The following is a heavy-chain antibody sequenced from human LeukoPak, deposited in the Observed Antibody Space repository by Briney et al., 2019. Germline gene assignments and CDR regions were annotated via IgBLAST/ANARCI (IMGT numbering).Heavy chain of an antibody. CDR1: GFTFSSYA. V-gene: IGHV3-23*01. CDR2: ISGRDGTT. CDR3: AKPRDSSGWYYFDY. Sequence: GGSLRLSCAASGFTFSSYAMSWVRQAPGKGLEWVSAISGRDGTTYCADSVKGRFTISRDNSMNTLFLQMNSLRADDTAVYYCAKPRDSSGWYYFDYWGQGTLVTVSS. D-gene: IGHD6-19*01. J-gene: IGHJ4*02.